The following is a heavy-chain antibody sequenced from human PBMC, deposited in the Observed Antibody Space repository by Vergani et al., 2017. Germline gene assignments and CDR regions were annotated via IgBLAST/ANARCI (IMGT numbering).Heavy chain of an antibody. D-gene: IGHD5-12*01. Sequence: EVQLLESGGGLVQPGGSLRLSCVASGFTFSTYAMSWVRQAPGKGLEWVSGISGSGGSTDYTDSVKGRFTISRDISKNRLYLQMNGLRAEDTAVYYCAKDHSGYDYWYFDYWGQGTLVTVSS. CDR3: AKDHSGYDYWYFDY. J-gene: IGHJ4*02. V-gene: IGHV3-23*01. CDR2: ISGSGGST. CDR1: GFTFSTYA.